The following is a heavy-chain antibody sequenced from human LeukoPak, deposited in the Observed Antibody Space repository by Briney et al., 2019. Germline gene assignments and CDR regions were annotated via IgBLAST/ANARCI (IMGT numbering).Heavy chain of an antibody. CDR3: ARDLYDSSGYYPPGDAFDI. J-gene: IGHJ3*02. V-gene: IGHV3-11*04. CDR1: GFTFSDYY. D-gene: IGHD3-22*01. Sequence: PGGSLRLSCAASGFTFSDYYMSWIRQAPGKGLEWVSYISSSGSTIYYADSVKGRFTISRDNAKNSLYLQMNSLRAEDTAVYYCARDLYDSSGYYPPGDAFDIWGQGTMVTVSS. CDR2: ISSSGSTI.